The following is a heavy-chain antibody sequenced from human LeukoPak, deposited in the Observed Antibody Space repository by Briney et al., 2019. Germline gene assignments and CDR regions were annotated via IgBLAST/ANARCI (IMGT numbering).Heavy chain of an antibody. Sequence: GGSLRLSCAASGFTFSSYWMSWVRQAPGKGLEWMANIKQDGSEKYYVDSVKGRFTISRDNAKNSLYLQMNSLRAEDTAVYYCARERVELPFDYWGQGTLVTVSS. CDR3: ARERVELPFDY. CDR2: IKQDGSEK. J-gene: IGHJ4*02. V-gene: IGHV3-7*01. CDR1: GFTFSSYW. D-gene: IGHD5-24*01.